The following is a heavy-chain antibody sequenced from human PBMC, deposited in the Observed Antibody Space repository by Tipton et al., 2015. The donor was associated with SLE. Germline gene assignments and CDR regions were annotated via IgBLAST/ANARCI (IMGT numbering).Heavy chain of an antibody. CDR3: ARGVLGGSYPY. CDR1: GASISSNSY. Sequence: TLSLTCTVSGASISSNSYWGWIRQPPGKGLEWIGTVHDSGNTYYSPSLKGRVTILIDMSKNQFSLKLSSVTAADTAVYYCARGVLGGSYPYWGQGTLVTVSS. CDR2: VHDSGNT. V-gene: IGHV4-39*07. D-gene: IGHD1-26*01. J-gene: IGHJ4*02.